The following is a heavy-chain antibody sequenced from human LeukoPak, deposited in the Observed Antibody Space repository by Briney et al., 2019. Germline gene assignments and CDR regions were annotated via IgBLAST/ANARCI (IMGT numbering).Heavy chain of an antibody. V-gene: IGHV3-23*01. CDR1: GFTFGSHA. CDR3: GKTTVGYSSGQKPAWPVDY. Sequence: GGSLRLSCEASGFTFGSHAMYWVRQAPGKGLEWVAGIFGSGGSPHYAVPVKGRFTISRDNSRNTVYLQINSLRAEDTAVYYCGKTTVGYSSGQKPAWPVDYWGQGTLVTVSS. D-gene: IGHD5-18*01. J-gene: IGHJ4*02. CDR2: IFGSGGSP.